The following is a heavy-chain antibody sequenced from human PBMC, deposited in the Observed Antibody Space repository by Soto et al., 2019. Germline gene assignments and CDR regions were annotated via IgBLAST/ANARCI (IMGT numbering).Heavy chain of an antibody. J-gene: IGHJ5*02. V-gene: IGHV1-46*01. Sequence: QVQLVQSGAEVKKPGASVKVSCKASGYTFTSYNMHWVRQAPGQGLEWVGMINPLGFSTTYAQKFPGRVTMTRDTSTSTVYMELTNLSSDDTAGYYCARAAGRFGELDWFDLWGQGTLVTVSP. D-gene: IGHD1-7*01. CDR3: ARAAGRFGELDWFDL. CDR2: INPLGFST. CDR1: GYTFTSYN.